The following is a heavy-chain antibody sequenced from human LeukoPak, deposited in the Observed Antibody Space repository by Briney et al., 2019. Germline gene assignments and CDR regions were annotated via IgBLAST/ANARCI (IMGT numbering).Heavy chain of an antibody. CDR1: GGSISSYY. D-gene: IGHD4-17*01. CDR2: IYTSGST. J-gene: IGHJ4*02. V-gene: IGHV4-4*09. Sequence: PSETLSLTCTVSGGSISSYYWSWIRQPPGKGLEWIGYIYTSGSTNYNPSLKSRVTISVDTSKNQFSLRLSSVTAADTAVYYCARAYGDYLDYFDYWGQGALVTVSS. CDR3: ARAYGDYLDYFDY.